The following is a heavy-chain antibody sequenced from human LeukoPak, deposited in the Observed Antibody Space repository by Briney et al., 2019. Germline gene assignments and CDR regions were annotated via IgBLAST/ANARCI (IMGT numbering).Heavy chain of an antibody. J-gene: IGHJ4*02. CDR1: GFTFSSYG. D-gene: IGHD6-19*01. CDR3: AKERLVRRPQATNLDY. Sequence: QPGRSLRLSCAASGFTFSSYGMHWVRQAPGKGLEWVAVISYDGSNKYYADSVKGRFTISRDNSKNTLYLQMNSLRAEDTAVYYCAKERLVRRPQATNLDYWGQGTLVTVSS. CDR2: ISYDGSNK. V-gene: IGHV3-30*18.